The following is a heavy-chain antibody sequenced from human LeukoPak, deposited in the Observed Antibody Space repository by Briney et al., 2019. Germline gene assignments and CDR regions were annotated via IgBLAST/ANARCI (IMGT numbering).Heavy chain of an antibody. CDR2: INHSGST. CDR3: ARGGIPFDP. D-gene: IGHD5-18*01. V-gene: IGHV4-34*01. J-gene: IGHJ5*02. CDR1: GGSFSGYY. Sequence: SSETLSLTCAVHGGSFSGYYWSWIRQPPGKGLEWIGEINHSGSTNYNPSLKSRVTISVDTSKNQFSLKLSSVTAVDTAVYYCARGGIPFDPWGQGTLVTVSS.